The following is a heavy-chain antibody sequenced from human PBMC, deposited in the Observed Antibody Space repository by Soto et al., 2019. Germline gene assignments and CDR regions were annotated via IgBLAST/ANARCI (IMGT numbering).Heavy chain of an antibody. CDR3: ARDPSPYCGGDCKPFDP. D-gene: IGHD2-21*02. J-gene: IGHJ5*02. CDR1: GYTFTSYY. CDR2: INPSGGST. V-gene: IGHV1-46*01. Sequence: ASVKVSCKSSGYTFTSYYMHWVRQAPGQGLEWMGIINPSGGSTSYAQKFQGRVTMTRDTSTSTVYMELSSLRSEDTAVYYCARDPSPYCGGDCKPFDPWGQGTLVTVSS.